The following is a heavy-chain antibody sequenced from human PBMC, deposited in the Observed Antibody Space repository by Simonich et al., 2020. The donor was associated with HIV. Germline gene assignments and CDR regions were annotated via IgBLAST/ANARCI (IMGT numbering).Heavy chain of an antibody. V-gene: IGHV4-38-2*01. CDR1: GYSISSGYS. CDR3: YGDYGEYYFDH. CDR2: ISHSGST. D-gene: IGHD4-17*01. Sequence: QVQLQESGPGLVKPSETLSLTCAVSGYSISSGYSWGCIRQPPGKGLEWIGSISHSGSTNYSPAIKSRVTISVDTSKNQFSLKLTSVTAADTAVYYCYGDYGEYYFDHWSQGTLVTVSS. J-gene: IGHJ4*02.